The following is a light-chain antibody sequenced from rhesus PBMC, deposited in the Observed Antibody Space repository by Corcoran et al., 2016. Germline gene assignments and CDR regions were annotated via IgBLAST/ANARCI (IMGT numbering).Light chain of an antibody. J-gene: IGKJ1*01. CDR3: LQYSSSPWT. Sequence: DIQMTQSPSSLSASVGDTVTITCRASQSISSWLAWYPQKPGKAPKLLIKRASSLQSGVPSRFSGSGSGTDFTLATSSRQPEDFATYYCLQYSSSPWTFGQGTKVEIK. CDR1: QSISSW. V-gene: IGKV1-22*01. CDR2: RAS.